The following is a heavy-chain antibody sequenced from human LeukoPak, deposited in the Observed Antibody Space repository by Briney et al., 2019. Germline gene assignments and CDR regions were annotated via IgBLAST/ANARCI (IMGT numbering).Heavy chain of an antibody. CDR1: GFNFSSHW. Sequence: PGGSLRLSCGACGFNFSSHWVSWAREAPGEGVECVANIGQDGTEKNYVNFVKGRFTISRDNAKNSLYLQMSSLRAEDTAVYHCARGYCSGTSCFGAFDIWGQGTMVPVSS. J-gene: IGHJ3*02. V-gene: IGHV3-7*01. CDR2: IGQDGTEK. D-gene: IGHD2-2*01. CDR3: ARGYCSGTSCFGAFDI.